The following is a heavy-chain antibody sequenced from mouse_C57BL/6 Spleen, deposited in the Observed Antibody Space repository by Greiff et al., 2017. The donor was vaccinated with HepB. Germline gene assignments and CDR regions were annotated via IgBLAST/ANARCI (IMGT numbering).Heavy chain of an antibody. J-gene: IGHJ3*01. CDR2: ISYDGSN. Sequence: EVKLMESGPGLVKPSQSLSLTCSVTGYSITSGYYWNWIRQFPGNKLEWMGYISYDGSNNYNPSLKNRISITRDTSKNQFFLKLNSVTTEDTATYYCARGYDYEEGFAYWGQGTLVTVSA. CDR3: ARGYDYEEGFAY. CDR1: GYSITSGYY. V-gene: IGHV3-6*01. D-gene: IGHD2-4*01.